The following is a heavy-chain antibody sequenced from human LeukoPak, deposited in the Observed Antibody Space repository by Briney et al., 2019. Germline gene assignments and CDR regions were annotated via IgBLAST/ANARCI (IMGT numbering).Heavy chain of an antibody. Sequence: PGGSLRLSCAASGFTFSSYSMNWVRQAPGKGLEWVSSISSSSSYIYYADSVKGRFTISRDNAKNSLYLQMNSLRAEDTAVYYCARDKSVTIFGVPSYRYYMDVWGKGTTVTVSS. J-gene: IGHJ6*03. V-gene: IGHV3-21*01. D-gene: IGHD3-3*01. CDR2: ISSSSSYI. CDR3: ARDKSVTIFGVPSYRYYMDV. CDR1: GFTFSSYS.